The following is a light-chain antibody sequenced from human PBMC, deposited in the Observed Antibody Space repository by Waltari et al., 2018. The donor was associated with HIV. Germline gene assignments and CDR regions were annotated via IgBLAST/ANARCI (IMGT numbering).Light chain of an antibody. CDR2: GNN. V-gene: IGLV1-40*01. CDR1: SSNIGAGHH. Sequence: QSALPQPPSVTGAPGPRVTISSTGSSSNIGAGHHVHWYKQLPGTAPKLLIIGNNNRPAGVPDRFSGSTSGTSASLAITGLQAEDEADYYCQSYDSNLSGSVFGGGTKRTVV. J-gene: IGLJ3*02. CDR3: QSYDSNLSGSV.